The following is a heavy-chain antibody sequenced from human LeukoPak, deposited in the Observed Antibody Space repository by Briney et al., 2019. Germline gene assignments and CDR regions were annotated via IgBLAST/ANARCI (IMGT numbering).Heavy chain of an antibody. CDR2: ISGSGGST. Sequence: GGSLRLSCAASGFTFSSYGMSWVRQAPGKGLEWVSAISGSGGSTYYADSVKGRFTISRDNSKNTLYLQMNSLRAEDTAVYYCAKSIAAVRYYFDYWGQGTLVTVSS. CDR1: GFTFSSYG. D-gene: IGHD6-13*01. CDR3: AKSIAAVRYYFDY. J-gene: IGHJ4*02. V-gene: IGHV3-23*01.